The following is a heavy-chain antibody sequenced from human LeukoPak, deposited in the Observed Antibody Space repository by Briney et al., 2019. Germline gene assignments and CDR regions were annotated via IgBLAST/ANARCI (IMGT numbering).Heavy chain of an antibody. CDR2: IIPIFGTA. V-gene: IGHV1-69*05. CDR3: ASGDYYGSSGGFDY. Sequence: ASVKVSCKASGYTFTSYAMNWVRQAPGQGLEWMGGIIPIFGTANYAQKVQGRVTITTDESTTTAYMELSSLRSEDTAVYYCASGDYYGSSGGFDYWGQGTLVTVSS. J-gene: IGHJ4*02. D-gene: IGHD3-10*01. CDR1: GYTFTSYA.